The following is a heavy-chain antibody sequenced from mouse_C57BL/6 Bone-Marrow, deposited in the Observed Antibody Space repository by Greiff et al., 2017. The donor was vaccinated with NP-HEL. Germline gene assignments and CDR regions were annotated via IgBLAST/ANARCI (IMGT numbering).Heavy chain of an antibody. CDR2: ISNFEYSI. V-gene: IGHV5-15*01. CDR3: ARHHYYGSRNYAMYD. D-gene: IGHD1-1*01. J-gene: IGHJ4*01. CDR1: GGSGRGGG. Sequence: EVHLVESGGGLVQPGGEVKRGGEEGGGSGRGGGRVGGGGGGGRWPEWVAFISNFEYSIYYAETVTGRFTMSRENAKNTLYLVRSMLRSEDTAMYYCARHHYYGSRNYAMYDWGQVASVTVSS.